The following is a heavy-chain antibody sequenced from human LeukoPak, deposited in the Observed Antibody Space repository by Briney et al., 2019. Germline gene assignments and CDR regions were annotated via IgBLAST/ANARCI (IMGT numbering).Heavy chain of an antibody. J-gene: IGHJ4*02. CDR3: ARRDDYRDFIDY. CDR1: GFTFSSYG. Sequence: PGGSLRLSCAASGFTFSSYGMHWVRQAPGKGLEWVAVIWYDGSNKYYADSVEGRFTISRDNSKNTLYLQMNSLRAEDTAVYYCARRDDYRDFIDYWGQGTLVTVSS. V-gene: IGHV3-33*01. CDR2: IWYDGSNK. D-gene: IGHD4-17*01.